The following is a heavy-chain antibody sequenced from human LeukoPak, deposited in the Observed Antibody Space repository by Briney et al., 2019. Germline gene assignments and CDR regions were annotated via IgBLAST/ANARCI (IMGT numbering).Heavy chain of an antibody. CDR3: AKDPSGAAAGTWYFQH. CDR2: ISGSGGST. V-gene: IGHV3-23*01. Sequence: PGGSLRLSCAASGFTFSSYAMSWVRQAPGKGLEWVSAISGSGGSTYYADSVEGRFTISRDNSKNTLYLQMNSLRAEDTAVYYCAKDPSGAAAGTWYFQHWGQGTLVTVSS. CDR1: GFTFSSYA. D-gene: IGHD6-13*01. J-gene: IGHJ1*01.